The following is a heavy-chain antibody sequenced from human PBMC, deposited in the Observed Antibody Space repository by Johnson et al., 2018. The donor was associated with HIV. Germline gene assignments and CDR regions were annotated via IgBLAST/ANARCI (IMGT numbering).Heavy chain of an antibody. D-gene: IGHD1-7*01. J-gene: IGHJ3*02. CDR3: ARETEYNWNYALAFDI. Sequence: VQLVESGGGLVQPGGSLRLSCAASGFTFSSYATTWVRQAPGKGLEWVSPFTGNGGTTYYADSVKGRFTISRDNSKNTLYLQMNSRRAEDTAVYYCARETEYNWNYALAFDIWGQGTMVSVSS. CDR1: GFTFSSYA. CDR2: FTGNGGTT. V-gene: IGHV3-23*04.